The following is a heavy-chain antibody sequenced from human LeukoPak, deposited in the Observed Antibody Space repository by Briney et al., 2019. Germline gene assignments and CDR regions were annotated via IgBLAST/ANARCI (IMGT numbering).Heavy chain of an antibody. CDR2: INPNSGGT. J-gene: IGHJ5*02. CDR1: GYTFTGYY. V-gene: IGHV1-2*06. CDR3: ARGTSEWEIKYCWLDP. D-gene: IGHD1-26*01. Sequence: EASVKVSCKASGYTFTGYYIHWVRQAPGQGLEWMGRINPNSGGTNYAQKFQGRVTMTRDTSISTAYMELSGLRSDDTAVYYCARGTSEWEIKYCWLDPWGQGTLVTVSS.